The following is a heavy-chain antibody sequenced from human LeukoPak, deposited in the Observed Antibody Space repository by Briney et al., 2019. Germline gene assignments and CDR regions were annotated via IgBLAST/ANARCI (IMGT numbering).Heavy chain of an antibody. CDR3: AKETAVVGWYHGMDV. CDR1: GXTFSSYA. Sequence: GGSLRLSWAASGXTFSSYAMSWVRQAPGKGLEWVSTISGSGGSTYYEDPVKGRFTISRDNSKNTLYLQMNSLRAEDTAVYYCAKETAVVGWYHGMDVWGQGTTVTVSS. CDR2: ISGSGGST. J-gene: IGHJ6*02. V-gene: IGHV3-23*01. D-gene: IGHD6-19*01.